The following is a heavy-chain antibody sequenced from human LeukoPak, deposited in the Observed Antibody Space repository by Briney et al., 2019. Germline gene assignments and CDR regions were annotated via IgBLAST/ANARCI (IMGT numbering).Heavy chain of an antibody. CDR3: ARVGDTAMAIDY. V-gene: IGHV3-21*01. D-gene: IGHD5-18*01. CDR1: GFTFSSYS. J-gene: IGHJ4*02. CDR2: ISSSSSSYI. Sequence: PGGSLRLSCAASGFTFSSYSMNWVRQAPGKGLEWVSSISSSSSSYIYYADSVKGRFTISRDNAKNSLYLQMNSLRAEDTAVYYCARVGDTAMAIDYWGQGTLVTVSS.